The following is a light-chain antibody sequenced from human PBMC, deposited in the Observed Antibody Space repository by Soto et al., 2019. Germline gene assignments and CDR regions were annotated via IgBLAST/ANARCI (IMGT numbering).Light chain of an antibody. CDR1: QSVLYTSYNKNL. CDR2: WAS. CDR3: QQDSDSPPLFT. J-gene: IGKJ3*01. V-gene: IGKV4-1*01. Sequence: DIVMTQSPDSLAVSLGERATINCKSSQSVLYTSYNKNLLAWYQQKPGQPPKLLIYWASTRESGVPDRFSGSGSGTDFTLTISSLQAEDVAVYYCQQDSDSPPLFTFGPGPKVNI.